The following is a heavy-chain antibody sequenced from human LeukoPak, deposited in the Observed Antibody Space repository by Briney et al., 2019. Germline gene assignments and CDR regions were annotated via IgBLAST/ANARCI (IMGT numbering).Heavy chain of an antibody. D-gene: IGHD2-21*01. CDR2: IRYSGST. V-gene: IGHV4-39*01. J-gene: IGHJ4*02. CDR3: ARQDCSAACYHFDY. CDR1: GGSISTRNYY. Sequence: SETLSLTCTVSGGSISTRNYYWGWIRQPPGKGLEWIVIIRYSGSTYYNPSLRSRVTISVDTTKNQLSLKLASVTAADAAVYYCARQDCSAACYHFDYWGQGTLVTVSS.